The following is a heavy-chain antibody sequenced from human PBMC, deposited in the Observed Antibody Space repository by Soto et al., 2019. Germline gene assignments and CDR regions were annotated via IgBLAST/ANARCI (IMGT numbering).Heavy chain of an antibody. CDR1: GFTFSSYG. V-gene: IGHV3-30*18. J-gene: IGHJ4*02. CDR3: AKDRESDIVVLVAAIYFDY. CDR2: ISYDGSNK. Sequence: PGGSLRLSCAASGFTFSSYGMHWVRQAPGKGLEWVAVISYDGSNKYYADSVKGRFTISRDNSKNTRYLQMTSLRAEDTAVYYCAKDRESDIVVLVAAIYFDYGGQGTLVTVSS. D-gene: IGHD2-15*01.